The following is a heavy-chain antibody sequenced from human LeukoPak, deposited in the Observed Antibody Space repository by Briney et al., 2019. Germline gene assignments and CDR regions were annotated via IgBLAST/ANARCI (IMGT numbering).Heavy chain of an antibody. J-gene: IGHJ6*02. D-gene: IGHD3-10*01. Sequence: PSETLSLTCTVSGDSLSSTSYHWGWIRRPPGGGLEWIGSVYYSGSTYYNPSLKSRVTISVDMSEKQFSLKLSSVTAADTAVYYCARTWYYGSGSYYNLYYYYGMDVWGQGTTVTVSS. CDR2: VYYSGST. CDR3: ARTWYYGSGSYYNLYYYYGMDV. CDR1: GDSLSSTSYH. V-gene: IGHV4-39*01.